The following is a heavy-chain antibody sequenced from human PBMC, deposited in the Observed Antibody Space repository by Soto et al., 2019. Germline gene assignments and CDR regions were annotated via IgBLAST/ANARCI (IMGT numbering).Heavy chain of an antibody. CDR2: ISAYNGNT. CDR1: GYTFTSYG. D-gene: IGHD2-15*01. J-gene: IGHJ5*02. Sequence: QVQLVQSGAEVKKPGASVKVSCKASGYTFTSYGISWVRQAPGQGLEWMGWISAYNGNTNYAQKLQGRVTMTTDTSTRTAYMELRSLRSEDTAVYYCARVGDLYCSGGSCYGWFDPWGQVSLVTVSS. CDR3: ARVGDLYCSGGSCYGWFDP. V-gene: IGHV1-18*01.